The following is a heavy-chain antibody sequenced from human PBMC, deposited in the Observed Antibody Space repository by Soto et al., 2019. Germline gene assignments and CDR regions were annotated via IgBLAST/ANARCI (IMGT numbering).Heavy chain of an antibody. CDR3: VQDRGPFGDGRERGDS. Sequence: QVQLVESGGGVVQPGRSLRLSCAASGFIFSRCGMHWVRQAPGKGLEWVAVISYDGINKYYEDSVKGRFAISRDNSKNTLYLQMKSLSADDTAVYYCVQDRGPFGDGRERGDSWGQGTLVAVSS. D-gene: IGHD3-16*01. J-gene: IGHJ4*02. V-gene: IGHV3-30*18. CDR2: ISYDGINK. CDR1: GFIFSRCG.